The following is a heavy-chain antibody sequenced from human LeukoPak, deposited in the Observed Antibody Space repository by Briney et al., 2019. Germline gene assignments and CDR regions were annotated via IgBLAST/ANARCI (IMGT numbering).Heavy chain of an antibody. J-gene: IGHJ5*02. CDR2: IIPIFGTA. CDR3: ARDRLGRPFWSGHTNWFDP. Sequence: GSSVKVSCRASGGTFSSYAISWVRQAPGQGLEWMGGIIPIFGTANYAQKFQGRVTITADESTSTAYMELSSLGSEDTAVYYCARDRLGRPFWSGHTNWFDPWGQGTLVTVSS. D-gene: IGHD3-3*01. V-gene: IGHV1-69*01. CDR1: GGTFSSYA.